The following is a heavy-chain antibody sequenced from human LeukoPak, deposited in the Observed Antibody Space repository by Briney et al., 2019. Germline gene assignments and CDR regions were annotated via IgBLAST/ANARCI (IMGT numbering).Heavy chain of an antibody. CDR2: IYCSGNT. V-gene: IGHV4-59*08. Sequence: SATLSLTCPVSGGFITSYCWNWIRQPPGKGLEWIGYIYCSGNTNSNPSLKSRVTMALDTSKNQLSLKLSSVTAADTAVYYCARRHTSGWYVDQWGQGTLVTVSS. D-gene: IGHD6-25*01. CDR1: GGFITSYC. J-gene: IGHJ4*02. CDR3: ARRHTSGWYVDQ.